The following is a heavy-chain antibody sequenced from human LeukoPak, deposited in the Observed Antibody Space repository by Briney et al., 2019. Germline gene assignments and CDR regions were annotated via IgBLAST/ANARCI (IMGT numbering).Heavy chain of an antibody. CDR2: INAGNGNT. CDR1: GYTFTSYA. V-gene: IGHV1-3*01. CDR3: ARGVLRYFDPNGYFDY. J-gene: IGHJ4*02. Sequence: ASVKVSCKASGYTFTSYAMHWVRQAPGQRLGWMGWINAGNGNTKYSQKFQGRVTITRDTSASTAYMELSSLRSEDTAVYYCARGVLRYFDPNGYFDYWGQGTLVTVSS. D-gene: IGHD3-9*01.